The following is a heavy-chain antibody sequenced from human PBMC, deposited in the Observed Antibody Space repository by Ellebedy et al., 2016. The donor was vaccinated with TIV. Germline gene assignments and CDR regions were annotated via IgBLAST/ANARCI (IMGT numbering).Heavy chain of an antibody. J-gene: IGHJ4*02. CDR2: VSYGGTDD. CDR3: ARPQNRFGYLYFFDL. CDR1: GFTFRSYV. D-gene: IGHD5-18*01. Sequence: GGSLRLSCAASGFTFRSYVMHWVRQAPGKGLEWVAVVSYGGTDDQYYADSVKGRFTISRDNFNNTLYLQMNSLRPEDTAVYYCARPQNRFGYLYFFDLWGQGTPVTVSP. V-gene: IGHV3-30*04.